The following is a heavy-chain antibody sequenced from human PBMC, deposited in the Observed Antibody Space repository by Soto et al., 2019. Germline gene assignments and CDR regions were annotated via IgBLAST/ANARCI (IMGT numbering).Heavy chain of an antibody. V-gene: IGHV4-30-4*08. D-gene: IGHD1-7*01. J-gene: IGHJ5*02. CDR3: ARDCGVITGTHLLDP. CDR2: IYYSGST. CDR1: GGSISSGDYY. Sequence: SETLSLTCTVSGGSISSGDYYWSWIRQPPGKGLEWIGYIYYSGSTYYNPSLKSRVTISVDTSKNQFSLKLSSVTAADTAVYYCARDCGVITGTHLLDPLGQGTLVTVSS.